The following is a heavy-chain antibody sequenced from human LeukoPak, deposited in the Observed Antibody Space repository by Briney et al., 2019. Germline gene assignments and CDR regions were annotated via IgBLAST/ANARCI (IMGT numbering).Heavy chain of an antibody. CDR3: AREPLASPADY. CDR2: IYYSGTT. D-gene: IGHD2-15*01. CDR1: GGSVDSGSYY. Sequence: SETLSLTCTVSGGSVDSGSYYWSWIRQPPGKGLEWIGYIYYSGTTNYNPSLKSRVTISLDTSRNQFSLKLSSVTAADTAVYYCAREPLASPADYWGQGTLVTVSS. V-gene: IGHV4-61*01. J-gene: IGHJ4*02.